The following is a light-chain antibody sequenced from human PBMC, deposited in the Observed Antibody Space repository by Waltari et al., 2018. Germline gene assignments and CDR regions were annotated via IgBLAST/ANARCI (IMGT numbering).Light chain of an antibody. CDR1: QSISSS. CDR3: QHRTTRPPSLP. Sequence: IVLTQSPATLSLSPGERATITCSASQSISSSLAWYQQKPGQAPRLLIYDTSKRATGIPARSSGSGSGTDFTLTFSSLAPEDFAVYYCQHRTTRPPSLPFGGGTRVAV. CDR2: DTS. J-gene: IGKJ4*01. V-gene: IGKV3-11*01.